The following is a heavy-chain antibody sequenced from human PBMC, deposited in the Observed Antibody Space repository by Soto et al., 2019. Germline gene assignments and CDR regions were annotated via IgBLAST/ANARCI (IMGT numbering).Heavy chain of an antibody. CDR2: INPNSGGT. CDR1: GYTFTGYY. V-gene: IGHV1-2*02. Sequence: GASVKVSCKASGYTFTGYYMHWVRQAPGQGLEWMGWINPNSGGTNYAQKFQGRVTMTRDTSISTAYMELSRLRSDDTAVSYCARVSDLDSCRYYYLHGMAVPGQGTTVTGSS. CDR3: ARVSDLDSCRYYYLHGMAV. D-gene: IGHD3-22*01. J-gene: IGHJ6*02.